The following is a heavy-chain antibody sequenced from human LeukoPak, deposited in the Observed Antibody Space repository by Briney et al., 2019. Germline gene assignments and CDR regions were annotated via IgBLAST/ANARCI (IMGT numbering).Heavy chain of an antibody. V-gene: IGHV4-4*02. Sequence: SETLSLTCAVSGGSISSSNWWSWVRQPPGKGLEWIGEIYHSGSTNYNPSLKSRVTISVDKSKNQFSLKLSSVTAADTAVYYCARDSNGSGSYYEPWGQGTLVTVST. CDR1: GGSISSSNW. CDR3: ARDSNGSGSYYEP. J-gene: IGHJ5*02. D-gene: IGHD3-10*01. CDR2: IYHSGST.